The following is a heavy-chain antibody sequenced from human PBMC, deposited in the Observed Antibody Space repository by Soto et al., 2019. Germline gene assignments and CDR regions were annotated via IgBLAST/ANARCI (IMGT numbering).Heavy chain of an antibody. Sequence: QLQQSGPGLVKPSQTLSLTCGISGDSVSSNSATWNWIRQSPSRGLEWLGRTYLRSKWYNEYAVSVKSRIATSPDTSKNHFSLQRSSVTPEDTAVYFCARAAVAFDAFDLLGQGTVVTVSS. CDR3: ARAAVAFDAFDL. V-gene: IGHV6-1*01. CDR1: GDSVSSNSAT. J-gene: IGHJ3*01. CDR2: TYLRSKWYN. D-gene: IGHD2-15*01.